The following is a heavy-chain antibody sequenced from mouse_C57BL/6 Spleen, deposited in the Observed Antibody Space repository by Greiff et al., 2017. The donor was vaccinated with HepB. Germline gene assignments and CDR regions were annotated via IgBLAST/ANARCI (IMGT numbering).Heavy chain of an antibody. CDR1: GYSITSGYY. J-gene: IGHJ3*01. V-gene: IGHV3-6*01. CDR2: ISYDGSN. CDR3: ARDDDYEGKGFAY. D-gene: IGHD2-4*01. Sequence: EVQVVESGPGLVKPSQSLSLTCSVTGYSITSGYYWNWIRQFPGNKLEWMGYISYDGSNNYNPSLKNRISITRDTSKNQFFLKLNSVTTEDTATYYCARDDDYEGKGFAYWGQGTLVTVSA.